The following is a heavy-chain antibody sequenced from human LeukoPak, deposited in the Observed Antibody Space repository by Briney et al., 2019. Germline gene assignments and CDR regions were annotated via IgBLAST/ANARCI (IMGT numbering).Heavy chain of an antibody. D-gene: IGHD3-9*01. Sequence: ASVKVSCKASGYTFTSYDINWVRQATGQGLKWMGWMNPNSGNTGYAQKFQGRVTMTRNTSISTAYMELSSLRSEDTAVYYCARGRYDILTGYFGYYGMDVWGQGTTVTVSS. CDR1: GYTFTSYD. J-gene: IGHJ6*02. V-gene: IGHV1-8*01. CDR2: MNPNSGNT. CDR3: ARGRYDILTGYFGYYGMDV.